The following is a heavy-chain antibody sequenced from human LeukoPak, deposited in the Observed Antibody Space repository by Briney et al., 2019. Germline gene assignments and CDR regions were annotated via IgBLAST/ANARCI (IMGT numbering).Heavy chain of an antibody. V-gene: IGHV1-18*01. CDR2: ISAYNGNT. D-gene: IGHD3-22*01. CDR1: GYTFTSYG. CDR3: ARDQGLGYYYDSSGYSNFDY. Sequence: ASVKVSCKASGYTFTSYGFSWVRQAPGQGLEYMGWISAYNGNTNYAQKLQGRVTMTTDTSTSTAYMELRSLRSDDTAVYYCARDQGLGYYYDSSGYSNFDYWGQGTLVTVSS. J-gene: IGHJ4*02.